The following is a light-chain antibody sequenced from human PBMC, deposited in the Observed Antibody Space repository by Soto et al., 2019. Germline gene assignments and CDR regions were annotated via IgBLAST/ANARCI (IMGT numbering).Light chain of an antibody. V-gene: IGKV3-15*01. Sequence: EIVMTQSPATLSVSPGERATLSCRASQSVGSNLAWYQQKPGQAPRLLIYGASTRATGLPARFSGRGSGTDFTLTISSLQSEDFAVYYCQQYSNWPPWTFGQGTKVEIK. CDR1: QSVGSN. J-gene: IGKJ1*01. CDR2: GAS. CDR3: QQYSNWPPWT.